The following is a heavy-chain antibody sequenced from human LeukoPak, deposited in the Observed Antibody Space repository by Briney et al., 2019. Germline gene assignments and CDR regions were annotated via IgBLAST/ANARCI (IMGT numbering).Heavy chain of an antibody. CDR2: ISGSGSTT. V-gene: IGHV3-23*01. Sequence: GRTLRLSCAASGFTFSSYDMSWVRQAPGKGLEWVSGISGSGSTTKYADSVKGRFTISRDNSKNTVYLQMNSLRAGDTAIYHCAKGKYFDWSYAFEIWGQGTMITVSS. CDR3: AKGKYFDWSYAFEI. J-gene: IGHJ3*02. D-gene: IGHD3-9*01. CDR1: GFTFSSYD.